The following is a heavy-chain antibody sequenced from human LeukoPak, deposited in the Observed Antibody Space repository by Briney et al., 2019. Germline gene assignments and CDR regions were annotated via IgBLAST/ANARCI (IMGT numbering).Heavy chain of an antibody. J-gene: IGHJ4*02. CDR3: ARDRESAVAGLDY. Sequence: SQTLSLTCAFSGDSVSSNSAAWNWPRQSPSRGLEWLGRTYYRSKWYNDYAVSVKSRITINPDTSKNQFSLQLNSVTPEDTAVYYCARDRESAVAGLDYWGQGTLVTVSS. CDR1: GDSVSSNSAA. V-gene: IGHV6-1*01. D-gene: IGHD6-19*01. CDR2: TYYRSKWYN.